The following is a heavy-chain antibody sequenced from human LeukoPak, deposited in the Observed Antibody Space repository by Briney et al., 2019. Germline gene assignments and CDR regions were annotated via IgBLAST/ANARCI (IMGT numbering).Heavy chain of an antibody. CDR1: GFTFSSYA. CDR2: ISGSGGST. D-gene: IGHD3-16*02. Sequence: AGGSLRLSCAASGFTFSSYAMSWVRQAPGKGLEWVSAISGSGGSTYYADSVKGRFTISRDNSKNTLYLQMNSLRAEDTAVYYCAKRALAYDYVWGSYRRPRYYFDYWGQGTLVTVSS. J-gene: IGHJ4*02. CDR3: AKRALAYDYVWGSYRRPRYYFDY. V-gene: IGHV3-23*01.